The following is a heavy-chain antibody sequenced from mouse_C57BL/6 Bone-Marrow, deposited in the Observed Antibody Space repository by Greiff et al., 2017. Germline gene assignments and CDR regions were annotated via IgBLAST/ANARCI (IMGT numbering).Heavy chain of an antibody. CDR3: ARGNGPWFAY. D-gene: IGHD1-1*02. CDR1: GYTFTSYC. Sequence: VQLQQSGAELVKPGASVKLSCKASGYTFTSYCMHWVKQRPGQGLEWIGGIDPNSGDTYYNEKFKGKATLTVDKTSSTAYMQLSSLTSEDSAVYYCARGNGPWFAYWGQGTLVTVSA. J-gene: IGHJ3*01. V-gene: IGHV1-72*01. CDR2: IDPNSGDT.